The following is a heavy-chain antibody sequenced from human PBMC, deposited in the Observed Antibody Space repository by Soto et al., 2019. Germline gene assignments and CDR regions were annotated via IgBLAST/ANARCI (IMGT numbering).Heavy chain of an antibody. Sequence: GGSQRLSCAASGFTFSSYAMSWVRQAPGKGLEWVSAISGSGGSTYYADSVKGRFTISRDNSKNTLYLQMNSLRAEDTAVYYCEKNSCIVVVPAANDYWGQGTLVTSPQ. CDR3: EKNSCIVVVPAANDY. V-gene: IGHV3-23*01. J-gene: IGHJ4*02. CDR2: ISGSGGST. D-gene: IGHD2-2*01. CDR1: GFTFSSYA.